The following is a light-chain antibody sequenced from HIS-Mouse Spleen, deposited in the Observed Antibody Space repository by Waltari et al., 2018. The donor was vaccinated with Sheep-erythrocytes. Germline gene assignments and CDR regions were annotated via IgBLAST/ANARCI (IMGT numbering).Light chain of an antibody. CDR2: AAS. Sequence: DIQMTQSPSSVSASVGDRVTITGRASQGISSWLAWYHQKPGKAHKLLIYAASSLQSGVPSRFSGSRSGTDFTLTISSLQPEDFATYYCQQANSFPITFGQGTRLEIK. CDR3: QQANSFPIT. J-gene: IGKJ5*01. CDR1: QGISSW. V-gene: IGKV1-12*01.